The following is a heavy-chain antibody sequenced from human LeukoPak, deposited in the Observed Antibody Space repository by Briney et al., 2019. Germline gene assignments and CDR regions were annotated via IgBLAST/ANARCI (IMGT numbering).Heavy chain of an antibody. V-gene: IGHV1-2*02. CDR1: GYTFTSYG. CDR3: VRDLYYGSGSPGVVGY. CDR2: INPTGGGT. J-gene: IGHJ4*02. Sequence: GASVKVSCKASGYTFTSYGISWVRQAPGQGLEWMGWINPTGGGTNSAQKFQGRVTMTRDTSISTAYMELSGLRSDDTAVYYCVRDLYYGSGSPGVVGYWGQGTLVTVSS. D-gene: IGHD3-10*01.